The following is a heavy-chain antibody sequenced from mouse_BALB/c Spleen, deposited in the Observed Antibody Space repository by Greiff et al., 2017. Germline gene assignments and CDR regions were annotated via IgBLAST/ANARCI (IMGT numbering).Heavy chain of an antibody. CDR3: ARRGVGLRPYDAMDY. V-gene: IGHV1-9*01. CDR2: ILPGSGST. CDR1: GYTFSSYW. Sequence: VQLQQSGAELMKPGASVKISCKATGYTFSSYWIEWVKQRPGHGLEWIGEILPGSGSTNYNEKFKGKATFTADTSSNTAYMQLSSLTSEDSAVYYCARRGVGLRPYDAMDYWGQGTSVTVSS. J-gene: IGHJ4*01. D-gene: IGHD3-1*01.